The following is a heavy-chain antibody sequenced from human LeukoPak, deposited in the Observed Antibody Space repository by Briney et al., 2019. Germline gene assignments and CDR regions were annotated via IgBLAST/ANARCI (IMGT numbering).Heavy chain of an antibody. J-gene: IGHJ4*02. D-gene: IGHD3-9*01. CDR2: ISGSGGST. CDR1: GGTFSGYG. Sequence: SGGSLRLSCAASGGTFSGYGMHWVRQAPGKGLEWVSAISGSGGSTYYADSVKGRFTISRDNSKNTLYLQMNSLRAEDTAVYYCAKASPVLRYLAWDFDYCGQGTLVTVSS. V-gene: IGHV3-23*01. CDR3: AKASPVLRYLAWDFDY.